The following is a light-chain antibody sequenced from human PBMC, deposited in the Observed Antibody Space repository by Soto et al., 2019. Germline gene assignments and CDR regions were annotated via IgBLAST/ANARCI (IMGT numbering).Light chain of an antibody. V-gene: IGKV3-20*01. CDR3: QQYGTAPPT. Sequence: EIVLTQSPGTLSLSPGERATLSCRVSQSVSSRYIAWYQQKPGQAPRFLIYGASSRATGIPDRFSGSGSGTDFTLTISRLEPADFAVYYCQQYGTAPPTFGQGTKVESK. CDR2: GAS. CDR1: QSVSSRY. J-gene: IGKJ1*01.